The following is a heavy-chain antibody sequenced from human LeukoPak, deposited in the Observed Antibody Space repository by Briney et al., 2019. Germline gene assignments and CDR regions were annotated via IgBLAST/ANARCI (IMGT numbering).Heavy chain of an antibody. Sequence: SKTLSLTCAVYGGSFSGYYWSWIRQPPGKGLEWIGEINHSGSTNYNPSLKSRVTISVDTSKNQFSLKLSSVAAADTAVYYCAIQLNWGDYYYYYGMDVWGQGTTVTVSS. D-gene: IGHD7-27*01. J-gene: IGHJ6*02. V-gene: IGHV4-34*01. CDR1: GGSFSGYY. CDR3: AIQLNWGDYYYYYGMDV. CDR2: INHSGST.